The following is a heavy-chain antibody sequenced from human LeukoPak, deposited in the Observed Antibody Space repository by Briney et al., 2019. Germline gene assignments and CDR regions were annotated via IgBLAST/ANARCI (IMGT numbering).Heavy chain of an antibody. Sequence: GGSLRLSCAASGFTFSGYAMSWVRQAPGKGLEWVSLITGSGATTYYADSVRGRSTVSRDNSKNTLYLQMNSLRAEDTAVYFCAKGDCGGTCLLIDNWGQGTLVTVSS. D-gene: IGHD2-15*01. CDR1: GFTFSGYA. CDR2: ITGSGATT. CDR3: AKGDCGGTCLLIDN. J-gene: IGHJ4*02. V-gene: IGHV3-23*01.